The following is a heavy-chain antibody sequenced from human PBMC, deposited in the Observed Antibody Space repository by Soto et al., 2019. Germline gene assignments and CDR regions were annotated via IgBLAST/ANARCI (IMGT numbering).Heavy chain of an antibody. CDR1: GFSFSVYG. D-gene: IGHD2-15*01. CDR3: AAWAEGATEVH. V-gene: IGHV3-33*01. Sequence: RSLRLSCETSGFSFSVYGMHWVRQAPGKGLEWVAVIWYDASKQFYAASVEGRFTISRDNSKAILYLQMNSLRAEDTAVYYCAAWAEGATEVHWGQGTLVTVSS. J-gene: IGHJ4*02. CDR2: IWYDASKQ.